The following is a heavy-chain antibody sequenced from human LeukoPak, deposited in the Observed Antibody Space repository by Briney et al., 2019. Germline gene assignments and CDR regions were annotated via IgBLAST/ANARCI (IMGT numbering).Heavy chain of an antibody. Sequence: SETLSLTCTVSGGSISSGSYYWSWIRQPAGKGLEWIGRIYTSGSTNYNPSLKSRVTISVDTSKNQFSLKLSSVTAADTAVYYCARPERREAFDIWGQGTMVTVSS. V-gene: IGHV4-61*02. CDR3: ARPERREAFDI. D-gene: IGHD1-1*01. CDR2: IYTSGST. CDR1: GGSISSGSYY. J-gene: IGHJ3*02.